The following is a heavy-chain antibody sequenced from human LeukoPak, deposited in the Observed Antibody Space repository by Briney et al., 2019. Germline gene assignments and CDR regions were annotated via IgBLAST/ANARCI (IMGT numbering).Heavy chain of an antibody. Sequence: SETLSLTCTVSGGSISSSSYYWGWIRQPPGRGLEWIGSIYYSGSTYYNPSLKSRVAISVDTSKNQFSLKLSSVTAADTAVYYCARGVLMVYASDWFDPWGQGTLVTASS. CDR1: GGSISSSSYY. V-gene: IGHV4-39*01. D-gene: IGHD2-8*01. J-gene: IGHJ5*02. CDR3: ARGVLMVYASDWFDP. CDR2: IYYSGST.